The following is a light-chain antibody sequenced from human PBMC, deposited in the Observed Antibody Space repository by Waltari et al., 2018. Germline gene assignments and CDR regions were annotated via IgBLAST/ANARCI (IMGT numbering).Light chain of an antibody. CDR2: AAS. CDR1: QGIRND. Sequence: DIQTPQSPSFLSAAVGDRDTTTGRERQGIRNDLGWYQHKPGKAPKRLIYAASILQSGVPSRFSGSGSGTEVTLTISSLQPEDFATYYCLQHRSYPYSFGQGTKLEIK. J-gene: IGKJ2*03. V-gene: IGKV1-17*01. CDR3: LQHRSYPYS.